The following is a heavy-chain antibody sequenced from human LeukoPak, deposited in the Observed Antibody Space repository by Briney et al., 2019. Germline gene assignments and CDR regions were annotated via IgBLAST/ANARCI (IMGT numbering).Heavy chain of an antibody. CDR2: IYYSGST. Sequence: SETPSLTCTVSGGSVSSGSYYWSWIRQPPGKGLEWIGYIYYSGSTNYNPSLKSRVTISVDTSKNQFSLKLSSVTAADTAVYYCARETAYGDFNFDYWGQGTLDTVSS. CDR1: GGSVSSGSYY. J-gene: IGHJ4*02. V-gene: IGHV4-61*01. D-gene: IGHD4-17*01. CDR3: ARETAYGDFNFDY.